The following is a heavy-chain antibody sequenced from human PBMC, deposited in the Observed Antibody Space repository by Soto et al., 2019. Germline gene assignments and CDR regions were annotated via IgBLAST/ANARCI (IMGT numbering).Heavy chain of an antibody. D-gene: IGHD3-9*01. CDR1: GFTFSSYA. V-gene: IGHV3-30-3*01. CDR2: ISYDGSNK. CDR3: ARTNYDILTGYQSAFDY. Sequence: QVQLVESGGGVVQPGRSLRLSCAASGFTFSSYAMHWVRQAPGKGLEWVAVISYDGSNKYYADSVKGRFTISRDNSKNTLYLKMNSLRAEDTAVYYCARTNYDILTGYQSAFDYWGQGTLVTVSS. J-gene: IGHJ4*02.